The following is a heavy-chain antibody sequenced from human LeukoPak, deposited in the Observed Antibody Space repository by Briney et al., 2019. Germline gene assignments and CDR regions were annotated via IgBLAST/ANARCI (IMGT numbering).Heavy chain of an antibody. CDR3: ARIDSHYYYYAMDV. D-gene: IGHD2-15*01. J-gene: IGHJ6*02. V-gene: IGHV4-59*01. CDR1: GASISSSY. CDR2: IYFSGST. Sequence: SETLSLTCSVSGASISSSYWNWIRQPPGKGLEWIGYIYFSGSTNSNPSLESRVTISLDTSKNQFSLRLRSVTAADTAVYYCARIDSHYYYYAMDVWGQGTSVTVSS.